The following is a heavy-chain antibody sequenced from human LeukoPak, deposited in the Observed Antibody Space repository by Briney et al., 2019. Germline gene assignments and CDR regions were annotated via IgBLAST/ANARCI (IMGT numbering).Heavy chain of an antibody. V-gene: IGHV3-30*18. D-gene: IGHD6-13*01. Sequence: PGGSLRLSCAASGFTFSSYAMSWVRQAPGKGLEWVAVISYDGSNKYYADSVKGRFTISRDNSKNTLYLQMNSLRAEDTAVYYCAKDQPSSWYLDYWGQGTLVTVSS. CDR2: ISYDGSNK. J-gene: IGHJ4*02. CDR3: AKDQPSSWYLDY. CDR1: GFTFSSYA.